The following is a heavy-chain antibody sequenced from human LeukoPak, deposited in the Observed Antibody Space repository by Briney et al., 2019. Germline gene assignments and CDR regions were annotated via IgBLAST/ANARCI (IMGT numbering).Heavy chain of an antibody. D-gene: IGHD4-11*01. Sequence: GGSLRLSCAASGFTFSSHSMNWVRQAPGKGLEWVSPISSSSIYIYYADSVKGRFTISRDNAKNSLYLQMNSLRAEDTAVYYCARGYNNYGYVFDIWGQGTVVTVSS. CDR1: GFTFSSHS. CDR3: ARGYNNYGYVFDI. CDR2: ISSSSIYI. V-gene: IGHV3-21*01. J-gene: IGHJ3*02.